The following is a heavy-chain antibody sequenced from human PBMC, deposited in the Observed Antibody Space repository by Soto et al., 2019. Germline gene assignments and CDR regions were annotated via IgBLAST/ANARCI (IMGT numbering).Heavy chain of an antibody. CDR3: ATALPLFDPDYDFWSGYTPDAFDI. CDR1: GFTFSSYA. J-gene: IGHJ3*02. CDR2: ISGSSGST. Sequence: GGSLRLSCAASGFTFSSYAMSWVRQAPGQGLEWVSAISGSSGSTYYADSVKGRFTISRDNAKNSLYLQMNSLRAEDTAVYYCATALPLFDPDYDFWSGYTPDAFDIWGQGTMVTVSS. V-gene: IGHV3-23*01. D-gene: IGHD3-3*01.